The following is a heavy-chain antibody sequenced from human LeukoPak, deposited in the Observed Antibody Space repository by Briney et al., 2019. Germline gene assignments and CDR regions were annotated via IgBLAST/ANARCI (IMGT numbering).Heavy chain of an antibody. D-gene: IGHD4-11*01. Sequence: SVKVSCKASGGTFSSYAISWVRQAPGQGLEWMGGMIPIFGTANYAQKFQGRVTITTDESTSTAYMELSSLRSEDTAVYYCARSFYDYTRYYYYYMDVWGKGTTVTVSS. CDR2: MIPIFGTA. CDR1: GGTFSSYA. J-gene: IGHJ6*03. V-gene: IGHV1-69*05. CDR3: ARSFYDYTRYYYYYMDV.